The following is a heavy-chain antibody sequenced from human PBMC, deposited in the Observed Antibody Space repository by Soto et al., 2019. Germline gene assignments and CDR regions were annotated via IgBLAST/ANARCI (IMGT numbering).Heavy chain of an antibody. CDR3: ARRGDCSSTSCYPKYIAYYYYYMDV. CDR1: GFTFSSYW. CDR2: IKQDGSEK. V-gene: IGHV3-7*01. Sequence: GGSLRLSCAASGFTFSSYWMSWVRQAPGKGLEWVANIKQDGSEKYYVDSVKGRFTISRDNAKNSLYLQMNSLRAEDTAVYYCARRGDCSSTSCYPKYIAYYYYYMDVWGKGTTVTVSS. J-gene: IGHJ6*03. D-gene: IGHD2-2*01.